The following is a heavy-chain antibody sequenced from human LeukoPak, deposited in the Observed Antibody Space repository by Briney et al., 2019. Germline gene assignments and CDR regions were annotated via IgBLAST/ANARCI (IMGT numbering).Heavy chain of an antibody. V-gene: IGHV4-4*07. CDR2: IYTSGST. J-gene: IGHJ4*02. Sequence: PSETLSLTCTVSGGSISSYYWSWIRQPAGKGLEWIGRIYTSGSTNYNPSLKSRVTMSVDTSKNQFSLKLSSVTAADTAVYYCARDGSYDSSGSIDYWGRGTLVTVSS. D-gene: IGHD3-22*01. CDR3: ARDGSYDSSGSIDY. CDR1: GGSISSYY.